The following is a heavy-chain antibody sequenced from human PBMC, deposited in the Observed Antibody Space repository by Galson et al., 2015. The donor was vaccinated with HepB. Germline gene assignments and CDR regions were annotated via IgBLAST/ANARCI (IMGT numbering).Heavy chain of an antibody. D-gene: IGHD3-22*01. J-gene: IGHJ5*02. CDR2: IIPIFGTA. CDR1: GGTFSSYA. V-gene: IGHV1-69*13. Sequence: SVKVSCKASGGTFSSYAISWVRQAPGQGLEWMGGIIPIFGTANYAQKFQGRVTITADESTSTAYMELSSLRSEDTAVYYCASSLGSYDSSGYYWFDPWGQGTLVTVSS. CDR3: ASSLGSYDSSGYYWFDP.